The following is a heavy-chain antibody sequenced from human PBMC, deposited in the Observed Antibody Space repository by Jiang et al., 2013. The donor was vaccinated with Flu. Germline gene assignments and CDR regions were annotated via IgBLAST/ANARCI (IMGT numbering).Heavy chain of an antibody. CDR3: ARDHLTGDHFDY. V-gene: IGHV3-21*01. CDR1: GFTFSSYS. J-gene: IGHJ4*02. D-gene: IGHD7-27*01. CDR2: ISSSSSYI. Sequence: RLSCAASGFTFSSYSMNWVRQAPGKGLEWVSSISSSSSYIYYADSVKGRFTISRDNAKNSLYLQMNSLRAEDTAVYYCARDHLTGDHFDYWGQGTLVTVSS.